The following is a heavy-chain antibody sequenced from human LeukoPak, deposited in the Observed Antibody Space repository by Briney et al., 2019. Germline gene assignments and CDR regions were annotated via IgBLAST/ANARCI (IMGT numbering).Heavy chain of an antibody. CDR2: ISPDNT. D-gene: IGHD3-10*01. CDR1: GFTFSTNP. V-gene: IGHV3-23*01. J-gene: IGHJ3*02. CDR3: VKEHVDRAFTRSFEI. Sequence: PGGSLRLSCAASGFTFSTNPMSWVRQAPGKGLEWVSAISPDNTYYADSVKGRLTISRDDSKNTVYLQMNSPRAEDTARYYCVKEHVDRAFTRSFEIWGQGTVVTVYS.